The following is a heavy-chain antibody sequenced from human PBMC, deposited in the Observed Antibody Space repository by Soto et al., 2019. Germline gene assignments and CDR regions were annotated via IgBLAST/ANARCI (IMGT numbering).Heavy chain of an antibody. D-gene: IGHD5-12*01. J-gene: IGHJ6*02. CDR1: GFTFSDYY. CDR3: AGDRGGYDRLYYYHGMDV. V-gene: IGHV3-11*06. CDR2: ISSSSGST. Sequence: KPGGSLRLSCAASGFTFSDYYMSWIRQAPGKGLEYISYISSSSGSTNYADSVKGRFTISRDNAKNSLYLQMSSLRAEDTAVYYCAGDRGGYDRLYYYHGMDVWGQGTTVTVSS.